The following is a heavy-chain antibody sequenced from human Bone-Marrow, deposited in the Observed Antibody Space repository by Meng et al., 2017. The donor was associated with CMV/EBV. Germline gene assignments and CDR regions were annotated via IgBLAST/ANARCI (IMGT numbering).Heavy chain of an antibody. Sequence: GESLKISCAASGFTFSKYAMSWVRQAPGKGLEWVSVIYSGGSSTYYVDSVKGRFTISRDNSENTLYLQMNSLGAEDTAVYYCAKDPDSTLPGWYFDLWGRGTLVTVSS. CDR2: IYSGGSST. J-gene: IGHJ2*01. CDR1: GFTFSKYA. V-gene: IGHV3-23*03. CDR3: AKDPDSTLPGWYFDL. D-gene: IGHD2-15*01.